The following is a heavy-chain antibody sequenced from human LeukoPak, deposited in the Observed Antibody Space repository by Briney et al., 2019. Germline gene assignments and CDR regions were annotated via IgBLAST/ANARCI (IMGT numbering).Heavy chain of an antibody. CDR3: ARGIGGYVWGSYSYYFDY. J-gene: IGHJ4*02. CDR1: GGTFSSCA. Sequence: GSSVKVSCKASGGTFSSCAISWVRQAPGQGLEWMGGIIPIFGTANYAQKFQGRVTITADESTSTAYMELSSLRSEDTAVYYCARGIGGYVWGSYSYYFDYWGQGTLVTVSS. D-gene: IGHD3-16*01. V-gene: IGHV1-69*01. CDR2: IIPIFGTA.